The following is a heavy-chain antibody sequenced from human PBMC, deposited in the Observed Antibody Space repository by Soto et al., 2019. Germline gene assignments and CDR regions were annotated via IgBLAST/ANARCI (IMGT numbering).Heavy chain of an antibody. V-gene: IGHV1-3*05. CDR2: INAGNGNT. CDR3: ARCGSGWYSYFDY. Sequence: QVQLVQSGAEEKKPGASVKVSCKASGYTFTSYAMHWVRQAPGQRLEWMGWINAGNGNTKYSQKFQGRVTITRDTXASTAYMELSSLRSEDTAVYYCARCGSGWYSYFDYWGQGTLVTVSS. D-gene: IGHD6-19*01. J-gene: IGHJ4*02. CDR1: GYTFTSYA.